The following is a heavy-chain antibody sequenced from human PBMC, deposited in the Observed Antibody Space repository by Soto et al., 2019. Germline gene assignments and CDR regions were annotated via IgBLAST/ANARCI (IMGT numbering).Heavy chain of an antibody. CDR1: GFTFSSYG. Sequence: QVQLVESGGGVVQPGRSLRLSCAASGFTFSSYGMHWVRQAPGKGLEWVAVISYDGSNKYYADSVKGRFTISRDNSKNTLYLHRNSLRAEDTAVYYCAKDGSDYWGQGTLVTVSS. CDR2: ISYDGSNK. V-gene: IGHV3-30*18. J-gene: IGHJ4*02. D-gene: IGHD1-26*01. CDR3: AKDGSDY.